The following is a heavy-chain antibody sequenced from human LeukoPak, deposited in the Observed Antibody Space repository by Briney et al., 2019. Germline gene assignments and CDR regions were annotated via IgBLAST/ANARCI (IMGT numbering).Heavy chain of an antibody. CDR2: IYSGGST. Sequence: QAGGSLRLSCAASGFTVSSNYMSWVRQAPGKGLEWVSVIYSGGSTYYADSVKGRFTISRDNSKNTLYLQMNSLRAEDTAVYYCAKGPLGLRNWFDPWGQGTLVTVSS. CDR3: AKGPLGLRNWFDP. D-gene: IGHD3-16*01. V-gene: IGHV3-53*01. CDR1: GFTVSSNY. J-gene: IGHJ5*02.